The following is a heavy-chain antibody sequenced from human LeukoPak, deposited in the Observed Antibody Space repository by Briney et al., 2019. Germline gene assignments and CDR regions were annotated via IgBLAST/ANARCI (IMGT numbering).Heavy chain of an antibody. CDR1: GGTFSSYT. CDR3: ASSDCSGGSCYPCDY. V-gene: IGHV1-69*02. Sequence: SVKVSCKASGGTFSSYTISWVRQAPGQGLEWMGRIIPILGIANYAQKFQGRVTITADKSTSTAYMELSSLRSEDTAVYYCASSDCSGGSCYPCDYWGQGTLVTVSS. J-gene: IGHJ4*02. D-gene: IGHD2-15*01. CDR2: IIPILGIA.